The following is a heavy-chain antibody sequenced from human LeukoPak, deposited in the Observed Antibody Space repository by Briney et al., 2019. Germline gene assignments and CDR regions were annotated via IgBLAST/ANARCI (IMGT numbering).Heavy chain of an antibody. CDR3: AKSGYYDILTGYDY. J-gene: IGHJ4*02. D-gene: IGHD3-9*01. V-gene: IGHV3-23*01. CDR2: ISGSGGST. CDR1: GFTFSSYA. Sequence: GESLRLSCAASGFTFSSYAMSWVRQAPGKGLEWVSAISGSGGSTYYADSVKGRFTISRDNSKNTLYLQMNSLRAEDTAVYYCAKSGYYDILTGYDYWGQGTLVTVSS.